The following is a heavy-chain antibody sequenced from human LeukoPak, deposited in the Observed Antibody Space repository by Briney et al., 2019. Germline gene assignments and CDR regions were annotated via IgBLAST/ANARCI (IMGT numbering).Heavy chain of an antibody. CDR1: GFLFSRYW. CDR3: ARVSSTRFFDY. J-gene: IGHJ4*02. CDR2: IKQDGSER. Sequence: GGSLRLSCAASGFLFSRYWMTWVRQAPGKGLEWVANIKQDGSERYYVDSVKGRFTISRDNAKNSLYLQMNSLRAEDTAVYYCARVSSTRFFDYWGQGALVTVSS. V-gene: IGHV3-7*01. D-gene: IGHD3-3*01.